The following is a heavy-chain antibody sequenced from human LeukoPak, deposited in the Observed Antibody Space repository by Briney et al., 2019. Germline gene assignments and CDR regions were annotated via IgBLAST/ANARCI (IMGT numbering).Heavy chain of an antibody. V-gene: IGHV3-53*05. CDR1: GFTVSSNY. CDR2: IYSGGST. D-gene: IGHD3-3*01. J-gene: IGHJ6*03. Sequence: PGGSLRLSCAASGFTVSSNYMSWVRQAPGKGLEWVSVIYSGGSTYYADSVKGRFTISRDNSKNTLYLQMNSLRAEDTAVYYCARDTQTPYYDFWNPGYYYMDVWGKGTTVTVSS. CDR3: ARDTQTPYYDFWNPGYYYMDV.